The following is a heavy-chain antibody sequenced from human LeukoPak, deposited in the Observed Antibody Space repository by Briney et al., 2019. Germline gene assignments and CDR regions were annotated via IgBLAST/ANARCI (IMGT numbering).Heavy chain of an antibody. D-gene: IGHD4-23*01. CDR2: INPNSGGT. V-gene: IGHV1-2*02. CDR1: GYTFTGYY. CDR3: ARDADGDYGGASAFDI. Sequence: GASVKVSCKASGYTFTGYYMHWVRQAPGQGLEWMGWINPNSGGTNYAQKFQGRVTMTRDTSISTAYMELSRLRSDDTAVYYCARDADGDYGGASAFDIWGQGTMVTVSS. J-gene: IGHJ3*02.